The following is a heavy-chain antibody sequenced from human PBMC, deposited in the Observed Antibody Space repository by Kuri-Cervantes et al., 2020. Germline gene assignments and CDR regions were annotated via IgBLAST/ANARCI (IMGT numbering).Heavy chain of an antibody. Sequence: SETLSLTCNVSGVSINRNSWYWGWIRKPPGKVLEWIGSIYYSGSTNFNPSLKSRVTISVDTSKNQFSLKLSSVTVADTAVYYCARTVNSGGYIHWYFNVWARGTLATVSS. CDR1: GVSINRNSWY. J-gene: IGHJ2*01. V-gene: IGHV4-39*07. CDR3: ARTVNSGGYIHWYFNV. D-gene: IGHD1-26*01. CDR2: IYYSGST.